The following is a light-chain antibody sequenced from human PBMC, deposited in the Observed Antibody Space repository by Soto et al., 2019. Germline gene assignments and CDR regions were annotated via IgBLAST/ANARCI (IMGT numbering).Light chain of an antibody. CDR2: DTS. CDR1: QSVSSN. J-gene: IGKJ2*01. V-gene: IGKV3-15*01. Sequence: EIVMTQSPDTLSVSPGERATLSCRASQSVSSNLAWYQQKPGQAPRLLIYDTSTRAPGFPARFSGSGSGTEFTFTISSLQSEDFAVYYCHHYNSWPYTFGQGTKVDIK. CDR3: HHYNSWPYT.